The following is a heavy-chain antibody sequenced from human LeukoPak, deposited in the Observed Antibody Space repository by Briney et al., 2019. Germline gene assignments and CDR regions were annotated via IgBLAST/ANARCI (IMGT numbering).Heavy chain of an antibody. J-gene: IGHJ4*02. CDR2: ISSSASVI. CDR1: GFTFSSSE. V-gene: IGHV3-48*03. D-gene: IGHD4-17*01. CDR3: VRVTLGD. Sequence: PGGSLRLSCAASGFTFSSSEMNWVRQAPGKGLEWLAYISSSASVIYCADSVQGRVTISRDNARNSLYLQMSSLRAEDTALYYCVRVTLGDWGQGTLVTVSS.